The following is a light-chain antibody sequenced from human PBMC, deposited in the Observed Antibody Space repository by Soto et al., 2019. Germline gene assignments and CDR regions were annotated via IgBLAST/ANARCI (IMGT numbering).Light chain of an antibody. J-gene: IGKJ5*01. CDR2: GAS. Sequence: ETVLTQSPATLSLSPGERATLSCRASRSISTYLAWYQQKPGQAPRLLFYGASNRATGIPDRFSGSGSGTDFTLTISRLEPEDFAVYYCQQYGSSPITFGQGTRLEIK. CDR1: RSISTY. V-gene: IGKV3-20*01. CDR3: QQYGSSPIT.